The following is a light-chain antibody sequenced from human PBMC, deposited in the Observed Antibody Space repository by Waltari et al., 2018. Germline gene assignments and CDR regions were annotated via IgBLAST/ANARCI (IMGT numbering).Light chain of an antibody. J-gene: IGKJ2*01. CDR3: QQYNHYPYT. CDR1: QTVDRW. CDR2: QAS. Sequence: DIQMTQSPSTLSASIGDRVTITCRASQTVDRWVAWYQQKPTKAPKFLIYQASYLETGVPSRFSGRGSGTEFTLTIAGLEPDDFGTYYCQQYNHYPYTFGQGTKVEI. V-gene: IGKV1-5*03.